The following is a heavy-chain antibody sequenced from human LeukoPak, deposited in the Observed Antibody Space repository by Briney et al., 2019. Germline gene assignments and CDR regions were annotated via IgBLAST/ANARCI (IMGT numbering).Heavy chain of an antibody. CDR2: ISYDGSNK. CDR3: ARSWRGGYDSGFDY. V-gene: IGHV3-30-3*01. D-gene: IGHD5-12*01. J-gene: IGHJ4*02. CDR1: GFTSSSYA. Sequence: GGSLRLSCAASGFTSSSYAMHWVRQAPGKGLEWVAVISYDGSNKYYADSVKGRFTISRDNSKNTLYLQMNSLRAEDTAVYYCARSWRGGYDSGFDYWGQGTLVTISS.